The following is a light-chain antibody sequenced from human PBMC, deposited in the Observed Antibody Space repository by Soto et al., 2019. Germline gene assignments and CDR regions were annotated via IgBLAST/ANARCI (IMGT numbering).Light chain of an antibody. CDR1: RSVSSSY. J-gene: IGKJ1*01. CDR3: QQYGSSGT. CDR2: GES. V-gene: IGKV3-20*01. Sequence: EIVLTQSPGTLSLFPGERATLSCRASRSVSSSYLAWYQQKPGQAPRLLIYGESNRATGIPDRFSGSGSGTDFTLTISRLEPEDFAVYYCQQYGSSGTVGQGTKVDI.